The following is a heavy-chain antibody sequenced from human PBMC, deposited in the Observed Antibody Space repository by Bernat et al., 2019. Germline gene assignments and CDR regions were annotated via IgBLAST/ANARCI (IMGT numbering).Heavy chain of an antibody. J-gene: IGHJ4*02. CDR1: GGSISSGGYY. Sequence: QVQLQESGPGLVKPSQTLSLTCTVSGGSISSGGYYWSWIRQHPGKGLAWIGYIYYSGSTYYNRSLKSRVTISVDTSKNQFSLKLSSVTAADTAVYYCARTYYDFWSGYSTAYYFDYWGRGTLVTVAS. V-gene: IGHV4-31*03. CDR3: ARTYYDFWSGYSTAYYFDY. D-gene: IGHD3-3*01. CDR2: IYYSGST.